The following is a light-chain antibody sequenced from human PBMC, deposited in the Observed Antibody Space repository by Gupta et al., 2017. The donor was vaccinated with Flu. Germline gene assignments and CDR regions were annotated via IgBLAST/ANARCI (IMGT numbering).Light chain of an antibody. V-gene: IGKV3-11*01. CDR1: QSVSSY. CDR3: QQRSNWPKLT. J-gene: IGKJ4*01. Sequence: EIVLTQSPATLSLSPGERATLSCRASQSVSSYLAWYQQKPGQAPRLLIYDASNRATGIPARFSGSGYGTDFTLTMSSREPEDFAVYYCQQRSNWPKLTFGGGTKVEIK. CDR2: DAS.